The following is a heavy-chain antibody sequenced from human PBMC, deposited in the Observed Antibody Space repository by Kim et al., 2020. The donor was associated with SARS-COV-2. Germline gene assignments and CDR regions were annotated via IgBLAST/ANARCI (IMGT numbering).Heavy chain of an antibody. CDR1: GGSISSSSYY. Sequence: SETLSLTCTVSGGSISSSSYYWGWIRQPPGKGLEWIGSIYYSGSTYYNPSLKSRVTISVDTSKNQFSLKLSSVTAADTAVYYCARFYYGSGSSTTYFDYWGQGTLVTVSS. J-gene: IGHJ4*02. CDR3: ARFYYGSGSSTTYFDY. D-gene: IGHD3-10*01. V-gene: IGHV4-39*01. CDR2: IYYSGST.